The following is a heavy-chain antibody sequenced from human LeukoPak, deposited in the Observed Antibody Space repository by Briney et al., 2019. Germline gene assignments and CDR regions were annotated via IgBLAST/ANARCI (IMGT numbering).Heavy chain of an antibody. V-gene: IGHV4-59*08. CDR3: ARLNYGSGSYYSYYFDY. D-gene: IGHD3-10*01. Sequence: SETLSLTCTVSGGSISSYYWSWIRQPPGKGLEWIGYIYYSGSTNYNPSLKSRVTISVDTSKNQFSLKLSSVTAADTAVYYCARLNYGSGSYYSYYFDYWGQGTLVTVSS. CDR1: GGSISSYY. CDR2: IYYSGST. J-gene: IGHJ4*02.